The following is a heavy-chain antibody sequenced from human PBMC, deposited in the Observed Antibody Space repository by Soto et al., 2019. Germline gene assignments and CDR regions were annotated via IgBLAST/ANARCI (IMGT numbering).Heavy chain of an antibody. D-gene: IGHD2-2*01. Sequence: ASVKVSCKASGYTFTSYGISWLRQAPGQGLEWMGWISAYNGNTNYAQKLQGRVTMTTDTSTSTAYMELRSLRSDDTAVYYCARDHCSSTSCYPDFDYWGQGTLVTVSS. CDR2: ISAYNGNT. V-gene: IGHV1-18*01. J-gene: IGHJ4*02. CDR1: GYTFTSYG. CDR3: ARDHCSSTSCYPDFDY.